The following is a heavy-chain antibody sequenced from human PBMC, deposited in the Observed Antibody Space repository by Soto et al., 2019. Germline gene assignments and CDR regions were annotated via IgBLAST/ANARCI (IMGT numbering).Heavy chain of an antibody. D-gene: IGHD6-19*01. CDR3: ASAAVAGNWFDP. J-gene: IGHJ5*02. CDR1: GGTFSSYA. Sequence: QVQLVQSGAEVKKPGSSVKVSCKASGGTFSSYAISWVRQAPGQGLEWMGGIIPIFGTANYAQKFQGRVTITAAESTNTAYMELSSLRSEDTAVHYCASAAVAGNWFDPWGQGTLVTVSS. V-gene: IGHV1-69*01. CDR2: IIPIFGTA.